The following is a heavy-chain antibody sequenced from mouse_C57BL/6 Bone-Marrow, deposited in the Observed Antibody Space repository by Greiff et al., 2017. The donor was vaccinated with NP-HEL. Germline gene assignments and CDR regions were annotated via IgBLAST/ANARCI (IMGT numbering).Heavy chain of an antibody. CDR1: GFTFSDYY. CDR2: ISTGGGST. CDR3: ERRDAMDC. Sequence: EVHLVESGGGLVQPGGSLKLSCAASGFTFSDYYMYWVRQTPEQRLEWVAYISTGGGSTYYPATVKGRFTISTDNAKNTLYLQMSRLKSEDTAMYYCERRDAMDCWGQGTSVTGSS. J-gene: IGHJ4*01. V-gene: IGHV5-12*01.